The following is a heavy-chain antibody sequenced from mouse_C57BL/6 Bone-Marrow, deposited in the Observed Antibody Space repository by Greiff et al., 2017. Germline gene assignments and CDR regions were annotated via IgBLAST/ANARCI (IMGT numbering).Heavy chain of an antibody. J-gene: IGHJ4*01. CDR2: ISSGGSYT. CDR1: GFTFSSYG. D-gene: IGHD2-5*01. CDR3: ARRSYYSNYEREMDY. Sequence: EVQVVESGGDLVKPGGSLKLSCAASGFTFSSYGMSWVRQTPDKRLEWVATISSGGSYTYYPDSVKGRFTISRDNAKNTLYLQMSSLKSEDTAMYYCARRSYYSNYEREMDYWGQGTSVTVSS. V-gene: IGHV5-6*01.